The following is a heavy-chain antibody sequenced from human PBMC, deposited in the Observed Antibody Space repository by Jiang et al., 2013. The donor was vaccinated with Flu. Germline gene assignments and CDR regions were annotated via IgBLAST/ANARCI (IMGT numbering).Heavy chain of an antibody. V-gene: IGHV7-4-1*02. J-gene: IGHJ4*02. CDR1: GYTFTSYA. CDR3: ARGLSSPYYDFWSGYGDY. D-gene: IGHD3-3*01. Sequence: KASGYTFTSYAMNWVRQAPGQGLEWMGWINTNTGNPTYAQGFTGRFVFSLDTSVSTAYLQISSLKAEDTAVYYCARGLSSPYYDFWSGYGDYWGQGTLVTVSS. CDR2: INTNTGNP.